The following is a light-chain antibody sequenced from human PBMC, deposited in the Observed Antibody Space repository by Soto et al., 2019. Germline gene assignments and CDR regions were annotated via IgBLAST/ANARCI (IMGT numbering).Light chain of an antibody. CDR3: RSYTAISTYV. CDR1: SSVVGGYNY. CDR2: DVF. J-gene: IGLJ1*01. Sequence: QSVLTQPASVSGSPGQSITISCTGTSSVVGGYNYVSWYLQHPGKAPKLMIYDVFKRPSGVSHRFSGSKSGNTASLTISGLQAEDEADYYSRSYTAISTYVFGTGTKVTVL. V-gene: IGLV2-14*03.